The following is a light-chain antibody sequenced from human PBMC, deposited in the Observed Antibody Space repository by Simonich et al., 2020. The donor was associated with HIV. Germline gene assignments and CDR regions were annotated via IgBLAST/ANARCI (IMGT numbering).Light chain of an antibody. V-gene: IGKV1-5*03. CDR2: KAS. CDR3: QQYNSYTWT. J-gene: IGKJ1*01. CDR1: QSISIC. Sequence: DIQMTQSPSTLSASVGDRITITCRASQSISICLAWYQQRPGRAPNLLIYKASSLKSGFPSRFSGSGSGTEFTLTISSLQPYDFATYFCQQYNSYTWTFGQGTKVEIK.